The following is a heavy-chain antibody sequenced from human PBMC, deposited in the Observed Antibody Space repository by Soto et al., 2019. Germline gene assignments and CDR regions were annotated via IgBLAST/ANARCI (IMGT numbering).Heavy chain of an antibody. V-gene: IGHV3-30*18. J-gene: IGHJ6*02. CDR1: GFTFSSYG. CDR3: AKEGGYYGSGSYSVGENYYGMDV. Sequence: QVQLVESGGGVVQPGRSLRLSCAASGFTFSSYGMHWVRQAPGNGLEWVAVISYDGSNKFYADSVKGRFTISRDNSKNALYVQMNSLGAEVTAVYYCAKEGGYYGSGSYSVGENYYGMDVWGQGTTVTVSS. CDR2: ISYDGSNK. D-gene: IGHD3-10*01.